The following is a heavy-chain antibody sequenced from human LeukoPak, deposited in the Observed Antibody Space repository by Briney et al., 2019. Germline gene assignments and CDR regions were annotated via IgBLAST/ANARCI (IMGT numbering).Heavy chain of an antibody. D-gene: IGHD3-10*01. Sequence: QSGGSLRLSCAASGFTFDDHGMHWVRQSPGKGLEWVSGISWNSGSIGYADSVKGRFTISRDNAKNSLYLQMNSLRAEDMALYYCAKDTTSPPGGSGSNGFDHWGQGTLVTVSS. CDR1: GFTFDDHG. CDR2: ISWNSGSI. J-gene: IGHJ4*02. V-gene: IGHV3-9*03. CDR3: AKDTTSPPGGSGSNGFDH.